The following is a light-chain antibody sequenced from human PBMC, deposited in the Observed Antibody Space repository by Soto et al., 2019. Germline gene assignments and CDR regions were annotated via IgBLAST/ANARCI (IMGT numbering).Light chain of an antibody. V-gene: IGKV3-15*01. CDR1: QSVSSN. Sequence: EIVMTQSPATLSVSPGERATFSCRASQSVSSNLAWYQQKPGQAPRLLIYGASIRATGIPARFSGSGSGTEFTLTISTLQSEDFAIYYCQHYNNWPPWTFGQGTKVDX. CDR3: QHYNNWPPWT. CDR2: GAS. J-gene: IGKJ1*01.